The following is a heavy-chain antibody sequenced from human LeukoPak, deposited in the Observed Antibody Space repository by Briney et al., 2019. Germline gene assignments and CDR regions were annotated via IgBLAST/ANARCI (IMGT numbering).Heavy chain of an antibody. CDR1: GFTFSSYG. J-gene: IGHJ5*02. CDR2: IWYDGSNK. Sequence: GGSLRLSCAASGFTFSSYGMHWVRQAPGKGLEWVAVIWYDGSNKYYADSVKGRFTISRDNSKNTLYLQMNSLRAEDTAVYYCARGTFGVLMVYAFRFDPWGQGTLVTVSS. V-gene: IGHV3-33*01. CDR3: ARGTFGVLMVYAFRFDP. D-gene: IGHD2-8*01.